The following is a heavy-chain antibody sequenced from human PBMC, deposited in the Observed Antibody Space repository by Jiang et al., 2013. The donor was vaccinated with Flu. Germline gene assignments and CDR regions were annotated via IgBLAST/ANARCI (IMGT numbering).Heavy chain of an antibody. CDR1: ILLQHSC. J-gene: IGHJ6*02. V-gene: IGHV1-3*04. D-gene: IGHD1-20*01. Sequence: SGAEVKKPGASVEGFLQGFWILLQHSCYALGAPGPGHGLEWMGWIHTGNGDTKYSQSFQGRVAITRDTSANTAYMELSSLRSEDTAVYYCARKGGTLSGTTVRDFYFGIDVWGQGTTVTVSS. CDR3: ARKGGTLSGTTVRDFYFGIDV. CDR2: IHTGNGDT.